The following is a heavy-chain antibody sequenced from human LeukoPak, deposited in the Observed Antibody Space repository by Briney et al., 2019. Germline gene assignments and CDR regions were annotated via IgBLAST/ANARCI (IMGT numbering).Heavy chain of an antibody. CDR1: GGSISSSSYY. V-gene: IGHV4-39*07. J-gene: IGHJ4*02. CDR3: AILWEGSTFY. CDR2: IYYSGST. Sequence: SETLSLTCTVSGGSISSSSYYWGWIRQPPGKGLEWIGSIYYSGSTYYNPSLKSRVTISVDTSKNQFSLKLSSVTAADTAVYYCAILWEGSTFYWGQGTLVTVSS. D-gene: IGHD1-26*01.